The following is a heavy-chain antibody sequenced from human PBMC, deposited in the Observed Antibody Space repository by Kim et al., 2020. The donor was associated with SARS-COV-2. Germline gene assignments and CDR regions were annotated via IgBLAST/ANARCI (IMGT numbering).Heavy chain of an antibody. CDR1: GGSISSSSYY. J-gene: IGHJ5*02. Sequence: SETLSLTCTVSGGSISSSSYYWGWIRQPPGQGLEWIGSIYYSGSTYYNPSLKSRVTISVDTSKNQFSLKLSSVTAADTAVYYCASHSGYSYGVVEFDPWGHGTLVTVSS. CDR2: IYYSGST. D-gene: IGHD5-18*01. CDR3: ASHSGYSYGVVEFDP. V-gene: IGHV4-39*01.